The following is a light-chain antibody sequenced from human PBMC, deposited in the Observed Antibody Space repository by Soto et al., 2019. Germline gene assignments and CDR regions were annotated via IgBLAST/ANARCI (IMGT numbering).Light chain of an antibody. Sequence: DIQLTQSPSFLSASVGDRVTITCRASQDINTYLAWYQQKPGKAPKLLIFAASTLQYGVPSRFSGSGSGTAFTVTITSMQPEDCATYYCQQRKSYPITFGQGTRLEIK. CDR3: QQRKSYPIT. CDR1: QDINTY. V-gene: IGKV1-9*01. CDR2: AAS. J-gene: IGKJ5*01.